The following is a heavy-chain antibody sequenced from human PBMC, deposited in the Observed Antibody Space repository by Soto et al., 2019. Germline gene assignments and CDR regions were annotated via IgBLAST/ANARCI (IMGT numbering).Heavy chain of an antibody. CDR1: GFTFNTYW. V-gene: IGHV3-7*01. CDR3: SRFTRWSSGDY. Sequence: EVQLVESGGDLVQPGGSLRLSCVASGFTFNTYWMSWVRQAPGKGLEWVANIKEDGSDKYSVDSVKGRFTISRDNAKNLLYLQMSRLGAGDTAMYYGSRFTRWSSGDYWGQGTLVPVTS. D-gene: IGHD6-25*01. J-gene: IGHJ4*02. CDR2: IKEDGSDK.